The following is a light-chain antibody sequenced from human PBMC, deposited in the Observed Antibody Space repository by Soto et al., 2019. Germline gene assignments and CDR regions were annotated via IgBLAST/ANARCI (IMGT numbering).Light chain of an antibody. CDR2: DAS. V-gene: IGKV1-12*01. CDR3: QQASSFPRT. CDR1: QDITSR. J-gene: IGKJ1*01. Sequence: DIQMTQSPFSVSASVGDRVTITCRASQDITSRLGWYQQKPGKAPKLLIYDASNLQSGVPSRFSGSGSGTHFTLSINSPQPEDFSTYYCQQASSFPRTFGQGTKVEVK.